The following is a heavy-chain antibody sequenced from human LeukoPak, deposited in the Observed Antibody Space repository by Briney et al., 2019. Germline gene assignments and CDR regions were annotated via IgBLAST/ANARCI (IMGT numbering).Heavy chain of an antibody. D-gene: IGHD3-10*01. Sequence: SETLSLTCTVSGGSISSYYWSWIRQPPGKGLEWIGYIYYSGSTNYNPSLKSRVTISVDTSKNQFSLKLSSVTAADTAVYYCARLWFGEPTNYYYYYGMDVWGQGTTVTVSS. J-gene: IGHJ6*02. CDR3: ARLWFGEPTNYYYYYGMDV. V-gene: IGHV4-59*08. CDR1: GGSISSYY. CDR2: IYYSGST.